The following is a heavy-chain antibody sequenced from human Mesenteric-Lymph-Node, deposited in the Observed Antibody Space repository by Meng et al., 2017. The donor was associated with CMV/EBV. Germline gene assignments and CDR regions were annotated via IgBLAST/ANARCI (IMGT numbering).Heavy chain of an antibody. CDR1: SDSISSYY. V-gene: IGHV4-59*01. J-gene: IGHJ5*02. CDR2: ISYSGNT. D-gene: IGHD6-13*01. Sequence: SETLSLTCTVSSDSISSYYWSWLRQPPGKGLEWIGYISYSGNTNYKPSLKSRVTISIDTSDNRFSLRLSSVTAADTAVYYCARFAAAGWFDPWGQGTLVTVSS. CDR3: ARFAAAGWFDP.